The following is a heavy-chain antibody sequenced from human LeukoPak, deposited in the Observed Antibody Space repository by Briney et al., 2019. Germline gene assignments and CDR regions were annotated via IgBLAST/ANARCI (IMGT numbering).Heavy chain of an antibody. CDR3: ARATGVGALN. Sequence: SETLSLTCAVSGGSISPSSFYWGWVRQPPGKGLEWIGEINHSGSTNYNPSLKSRVTISVDTSKNQFSLKLSSVTAADTAVYYCARATGVGALNWGQGTLVTVSS. J-gene: IGHJ4*02. V-gene: IGHV4-39*07. D-gene: IGHD1-26*01. CDR2: INHSGST. CDR1: GGSISPSSF.